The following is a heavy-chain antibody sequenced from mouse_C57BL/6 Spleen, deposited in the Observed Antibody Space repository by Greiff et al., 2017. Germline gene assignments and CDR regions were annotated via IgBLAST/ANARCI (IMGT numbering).Heavy chain of an antibody. J-gene: IGHJ2*01. CDR3: ARDHPAYYFDY. CDR2: IYPGDGDT. Sequence: QVQLQQSGPELVKPGASVKISCKASGYAFSSSWMNWVKQRPGKGLEWIGRIYPGDGDTNYNGKFKGKATLTADKSSSTASMQLSSLTSEDSAVYFCARDHPAYYFDYWGQGTTLTVSS. V-gene: IGHV1-82*01. CDR1: GYAFSSSW.